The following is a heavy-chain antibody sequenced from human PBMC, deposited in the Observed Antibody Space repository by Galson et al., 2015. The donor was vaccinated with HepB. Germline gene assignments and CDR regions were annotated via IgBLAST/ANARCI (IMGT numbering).Heavy chain of an antibody. CDR2: IYSGGST. CDR1: GFTVGNNY. V-gene: IGHV3-53*01. J-gene: IGHJ4*02. D-gene: IGHD4-17*01. CDR3: ARDKSNDYVLD. Sequence: SLRLSCAASGFTVGNNYMSWVRQAPGKGLEWVSIIYSGGSTYYADSVKGRFTISRDNSQNTLYLQMNSLRAEDTAVYYCARDKSNDYVLDWGQGTLVTVSS.